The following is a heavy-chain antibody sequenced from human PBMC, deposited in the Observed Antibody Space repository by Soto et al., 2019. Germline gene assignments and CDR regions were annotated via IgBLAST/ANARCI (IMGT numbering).Heavy chain of an antibody. J-gene: IGHJ4*02. D-gene: IGHD5-12*01. CDR1: GGSFSNFG. CDR2: IVPVFGRP. Sequence: SVKVSCKASGGSFSNFGISWVRQAPGQGLEWMGGIVPVFGRPNYAQRFRGRLTITADESTSTGYMELISLGSDDTAVYYCAREGSGYNFWGQGTQVTVSS. V-gene: IGHV1-69*13. CDR3: AREGSGYNF.